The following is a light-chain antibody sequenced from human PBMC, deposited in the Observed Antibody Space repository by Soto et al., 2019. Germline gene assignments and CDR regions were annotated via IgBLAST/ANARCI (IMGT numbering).Light chain of an antibody. CDR3: QQYHKWPPIT. CDR1: QSVDGY. V-gene: IGKV3-15*01. CDR2: GAS. Sequence: EVVMTQSPGTLSVSLGERATLSCRASQSVDGYLAWYQQKPGQAPRLLIYGASTRATGVTARFRGSGSGTACTLTTSSLQSEDSSVYYCQQYHKWPPITFGQGTRLEIK. J-gene: IGKJ5*01.